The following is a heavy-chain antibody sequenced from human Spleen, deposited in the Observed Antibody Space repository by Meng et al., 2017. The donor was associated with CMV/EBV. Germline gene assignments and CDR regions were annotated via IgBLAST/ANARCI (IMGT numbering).Heavy chain of an antibody. V-gene: IGHV3-30*02. J-gene: IGHJ4*02. CDR2: IRFDGSDK. Sequence: GESLKISCAASGFTYISYGMHGVRQAPGKGLEWVAFIRFDGSDKYYSDSVKGRFSISRDKSQNSLYLQMNSLRAEDTAVYYCAKDFGIGAPEYYFDYWGQGTLVTVS. CDR3: AKDFGIGAPEYYFDY. D-gene: IGHD6-6*01. CDR1: GFTYISYG.